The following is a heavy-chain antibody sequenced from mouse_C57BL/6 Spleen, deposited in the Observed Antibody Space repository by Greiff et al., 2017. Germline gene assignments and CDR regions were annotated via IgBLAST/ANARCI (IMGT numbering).Heavy chain of an antibody. D-gene: IGHD1-1*01. CDR3: VYYGNAY. J-gene: IGHJ3*01. CDR1: GYTFTDYY. V-gene: IGHV1-77*01. CDR2: IGPGSGST. Sequence: VQLQQSGAELVKPGASVKLSCKASGYTFTDYYINWVKQRPGQGLEWIGKIGPGSGSTSYNEKVKGNATLTADKASSTVYMQLSSLTFEDSAVYFCVYYGNAYWGQGTLVTVSA.